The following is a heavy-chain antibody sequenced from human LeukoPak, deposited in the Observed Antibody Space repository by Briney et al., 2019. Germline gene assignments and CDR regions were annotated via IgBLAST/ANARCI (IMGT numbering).Heavy chain of an antibody. J-gene: IGHJ4*02. D-gene: IGHD2-21*01. CDR3: AKAGILWAALSTLDY. CDR2: ISGSGDST. Sequence: PGXSLRLSCAASGFTFSSYAMSWVRQAPGKGLEWVSAISGSGDSTYYADSVKGRFTISRDNSKNTLYLQMNSLRAEDTAVYYCAKAGILWAALSTLDYWGQGTLVTVSS. V-gene: IGHV3-23*01. CDR1: GFTFSSYA.